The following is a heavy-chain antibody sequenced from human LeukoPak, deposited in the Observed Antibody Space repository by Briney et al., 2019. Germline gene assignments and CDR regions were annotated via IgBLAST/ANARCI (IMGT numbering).Heavy chain of an antibody. CDR3: ARDLRNVDTAMVDDAFDI. D-gene: IGHD5-18*01. Sequence: GGSLRLSCAASGFTFSSYVMSWVRQAPGKGLEWVSYINHDGKTIYYADSVKGRFTISRDNAKNSLYLQMNSLRAEDTAVYYCARDLRNVDTAMVDDAFDIWGQGTMVTVSS. J-gene: IGHJ3*02. V-gene: IGHV3-48*01. CDR1: GFTFSSYV. CDR2: INHDGKTI.